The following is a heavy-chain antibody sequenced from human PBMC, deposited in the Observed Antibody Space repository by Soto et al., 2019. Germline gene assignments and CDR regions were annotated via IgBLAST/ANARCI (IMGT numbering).Heavy chain of an antibody. CDR1: GYNFAGYW. Sequence: GESLKISWKTSGYNFAGYWIGWVRQMPGKGLEWLGIIFPGDSDTKYGPSFQGQVIISADKSIRTAYLQWSSLKASDTAIFYCARQSGMDVWGQGTTVTVSS. V-gene: IGHV5-51*01. D-gene: IGHD5-12*01. CDR3: ARQSGMDV. CDR2: IFPGDSDT. J-gene: IGHJ6*02.